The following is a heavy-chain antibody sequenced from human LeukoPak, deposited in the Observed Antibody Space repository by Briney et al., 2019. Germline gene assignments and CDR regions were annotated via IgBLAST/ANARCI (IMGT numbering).Heavy chain of an antibody. CDR3: ARGYGGNSEIDY. CDR2: INHSGST. V-gene: IGHV4-34*01. CDR1: GGSFSGYY. D-gene: IGHD4-23*01. Sequence: SETLSLTCAVYGGSFSGYYWSWIRQPPGKGLEWIGEINHSGSTNYNPSLKSRVTISVDTSKNQFSLKLGSVTAADTAVYYCARGYGGNSEIDYWGQGTLVTVSS. J-gene: IGHJ4*02.